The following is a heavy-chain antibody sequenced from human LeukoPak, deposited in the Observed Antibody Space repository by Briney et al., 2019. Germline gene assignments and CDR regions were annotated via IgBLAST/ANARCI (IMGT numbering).Heavy chain of an antibody. CDR3: ARDLYYDSSGTDY. CDR2: ITSSSSYI. J-gene: IGHJ4*02. V-gene: IGHV3-21*01. CDR1: GFSFSSYS. Sequence: GGSLRLSCAAPGFSFSSYSMNWVRQAPGKGLEWVSSITSSSSYIYYADSVKGRFTISRDNAKNSLYLQMNSLRVEDTAVYYCARDLYYDSSGTDYWGQGTLVTVSS. D-gene: IGHD3-22*01.